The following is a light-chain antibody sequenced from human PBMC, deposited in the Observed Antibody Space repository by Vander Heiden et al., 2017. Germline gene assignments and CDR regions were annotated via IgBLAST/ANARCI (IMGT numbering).Light chain of an antibody. J-gene: IGKJ5*01. CDR3: QQSYSTPIT. V-gene: IGKV1-39*01. Sequence: VGDRVTITCRASQSISSYLNWYQQKPGKAPKLLIYAASSLQSGVPSRFSGSGSGTDFTLTISSLQPEDFATYYCQQSYSTPITFGQGTRLEIK. CDR1: QSISSY. CDR2: AAS.